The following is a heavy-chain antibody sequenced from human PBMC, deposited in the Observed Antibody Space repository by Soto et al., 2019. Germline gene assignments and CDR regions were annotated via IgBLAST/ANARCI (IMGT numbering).Heavy chain of an antibody. CDR3: ARLRIVGATNTYYYYGMDV. Sequence: PGESLQISCKVSGYSFTSYWIGWVRQMPGKGLEWMGIIYPGDSDTRYSPSFQGQVTISADKSISTAYLQWSSLKASDTAMYYCARLRIVGATNTYYYYGMDVWGQGTTVTVSS. CDR1: GYSFTSYW. V-gene: IGHV5-51*01. D-gene: IGHD1-26*01. CDR2: IYPGDSDT. J-gene: IGHJ6*02.